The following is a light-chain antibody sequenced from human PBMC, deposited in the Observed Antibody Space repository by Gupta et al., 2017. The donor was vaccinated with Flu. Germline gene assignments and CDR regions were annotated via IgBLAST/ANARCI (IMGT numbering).Light chain of an antibody. CDR1: NSNIGSND. V-gene: IGLV1-47*02. CDR2: SNN. Sequence: QPVLPPPPSASPTPGQSVTISCSGSNSNIGSNDVACYHQHPGADATHLINSNNHRLSGVPDRCSGANSGASAAPATSGGRSAEEADDYCSVSDDNLSGSWLLGGGTKLTVL. CDR3: SVSDDNLSGSWL. J-gene: IGLJ3*02.